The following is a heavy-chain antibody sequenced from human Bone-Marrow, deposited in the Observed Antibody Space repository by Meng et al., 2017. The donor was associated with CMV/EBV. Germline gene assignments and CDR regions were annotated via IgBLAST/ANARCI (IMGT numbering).Heavy chain of an antibody. CDR2: ISGSGGST. Sequence: GESLKISCAASGFTFSSYAMSWVRQAPGKGLEWVSAISGSGGSTHYADSVKGRFIISRDNSKNTLYVQMNSLRAEDTAVYYCAKDEIPYYHDGGGVYWGQGTLVTVSS. CDR3: AKDEIPYYHDGGGVY. D-gene: IGHD3-22*01. CDR1: GFTFSSYA. J-gene: IGHJ4*02. V-gene: IGHV3-23*01.